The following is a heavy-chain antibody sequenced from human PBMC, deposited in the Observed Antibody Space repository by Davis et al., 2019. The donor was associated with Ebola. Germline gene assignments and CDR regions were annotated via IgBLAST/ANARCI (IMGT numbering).Heavy chain of an antibody. CDR2: INAGNDNT. CDR3: ARRGGSGWYHWFDP. CDR1: GYTFTSYT. D-gene: IGHD6-19*01. V-gene: IGHV1-3*01. Sequence: AASVKVSCKTSGYTFTSYTIHWVRQAPGQRLEWMGWINAGNDNTRYSQKFQGRVTMTRNTSISTAYMELSSLRSEDTAVYYCARRGGSGWYHWFDPWGQGTLVTVSS. J-gene: IGHJ5*02.